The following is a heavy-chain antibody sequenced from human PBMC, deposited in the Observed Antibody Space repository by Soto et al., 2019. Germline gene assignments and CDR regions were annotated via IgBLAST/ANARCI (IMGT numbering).Heavy chain of an antibody. D-gene: IGHD5-12*01. V-gene: IGHV1-69*13. CDR3: AREMATIPSSIDYYYGMDV. J-gene: IGHJ6*02. CDR2: IIPIFGTA. CDR1: GGTFSSYA. Sequence: GASVKVSCKASGGTFSSYAISWVRQAPGQGLEWMGGIIPIFGTANYAQKFQGRVTITADESTSTAYTELSSLRSEDTAVYYCAREMATIPSSIDYYYGMDVWGQGTTVTVSS.